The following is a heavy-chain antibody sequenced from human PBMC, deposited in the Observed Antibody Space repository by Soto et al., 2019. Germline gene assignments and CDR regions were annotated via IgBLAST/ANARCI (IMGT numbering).Heavy chain of an antibody. CDR3: ASAVYYYYMDV. J-gene: IGHJ6*03. V-gene: IGHV3-11*01. CDR1: EFTFSHYY. CDR2: ISSSGSTI. Sequence: QVQLVESGVGLVKPGGSLRLSCADSEFTFSHYYMSWIRQAPGKGLEWVSYISSSGSTIYYADSVKGRFTISRDNAKNSLYLQMNSLRAENTAVYYSASAVYYYYMDVWGKGTTVTVSS.